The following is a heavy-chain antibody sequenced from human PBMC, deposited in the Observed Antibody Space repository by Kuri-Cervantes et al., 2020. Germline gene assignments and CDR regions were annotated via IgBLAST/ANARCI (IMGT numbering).Heavy chain of an antibody. CDR1: GYTLTELS. V-gene: IGHV1-69*13. Sequence: SVKVSCKVSGYTLTELSMHWVRQAPGQGLEWMGGIIPIFGTANYAQKFQGRVTITADESTSTAYMELSSLRSEDTAVYYCARGGEKYYYDSSGPPRNGMDVWGRGTTVTVSS. J-gene: IGHJ6*02. D-gene: IGHD3-22*01. CDR3: ARGGEKYYYDSSGPPRNGMDV. CDR2: IIPIFGTA.